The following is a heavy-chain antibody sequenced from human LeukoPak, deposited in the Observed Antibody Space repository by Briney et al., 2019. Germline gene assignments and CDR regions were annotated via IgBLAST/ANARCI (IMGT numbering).Heavy chain of an antibody. CDR2: IRSDGSKK. J-gene: IGHJ6*03. Sequence: GGSLRLSCAASGFTFSSYGMHWVRQAPGKGLEWVAFIRSDGSKKYYADSVKGGFTISRDNSRNTLYLQMNSLRDEDTAVYYCARPYSSNVYYYYYMDVWGKGTTVTVSS. CDR1: GFTFSSYG. V-gene: IGHV3-30*02. CDR3: ARPYSSNVYYYYYMDV. D-gene: IGHD6-13*01.